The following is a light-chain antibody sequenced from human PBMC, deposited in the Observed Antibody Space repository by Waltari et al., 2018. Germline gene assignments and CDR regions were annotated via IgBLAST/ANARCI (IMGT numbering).Light chain of an antibody. CDR1: QSIRSP. CDR2: DAS. J-gene: IGKJ4*01. CDR3: QQYTNWPLT. V-gene: IGKV3D-15*01. Sequence: EIVLTQSPATLAVSPGERATLSCWASQSIRSPLAWYQQKPGQAPRLLIYDASTRATGIPVRFSGSGSGTYFTLTISSLQSEDFAVYYCQQYTNWPLTFGGGTKVEI.